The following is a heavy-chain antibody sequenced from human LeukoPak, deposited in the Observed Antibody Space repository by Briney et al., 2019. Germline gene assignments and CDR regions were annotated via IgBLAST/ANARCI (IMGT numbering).Heavy chain of an antibody. CDR2: IYYSGST. V-gene: IGHV4-59*01. D-gene: IGHD6-13*01. J-gene: IGHJ4*02. CDR3: ARIQDIAAAASGSPLFDY. Sequence: SETLSLTCTVSGGSISSYYWSCIRQPPGKGLEWIGYIYYSGSTNYNPSLKSRVTISVDTSKNQFSLKLSSVTAADTAVYYCARIQDIAAAASGSPLFDYWGQGTLVTVSS. CDR1: GGSISSYY.